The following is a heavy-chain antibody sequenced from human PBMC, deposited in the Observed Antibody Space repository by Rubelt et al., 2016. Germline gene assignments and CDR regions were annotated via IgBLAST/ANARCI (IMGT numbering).Heavy chain of an antibody. V-gene: IGHV3-23*01. J-gene: IGHJ4*02. CDR3: AKVFWWELPDY. D-gene: IGHD2-15*01. CDR2: TSGSGGST. CDR1: GFTFSNYA. Sequence: EVQLLESGGGLVQPGGSLRLSCAASGFTFSNYAMSWVRQAPGKGLEWVSATSGSGGSTYYEDSVKGRVTISRENLKNTLYLQMNSLRAEDTALYYCAKVFWWELPDYWGQGTLVTVSS.